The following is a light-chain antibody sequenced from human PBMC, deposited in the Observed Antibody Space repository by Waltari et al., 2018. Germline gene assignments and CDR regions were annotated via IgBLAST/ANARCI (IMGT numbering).Light chain of an antibody. CDR1: SSNIGAGYD. CDR3: QSYDSSLGGSV. CDR2: GNS. J-gene: IGLJ2*01. Sequence: QSVLTQPPSVSGAPGQRVTISCTGSSSNIGAGYDVNWYQQLPGKVPKLLIYGNSNRPSWVPDRISGSKSGTSASLAITGLQAEDEADYYCQSYDSSLGGSVFGGGTKLTVL. V-gene: IGLV1-40*01.